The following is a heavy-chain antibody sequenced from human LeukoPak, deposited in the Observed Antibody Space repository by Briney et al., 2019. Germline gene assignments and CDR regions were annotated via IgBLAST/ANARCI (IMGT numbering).Heavy chain of an antibody. V-gene: IGHV3-7*01. CDR2: MNADGSEK. D-gene: IGHD3-16*01. Sequence: PGGSLRLSCAASGFSFSNYGIHWVRQAPGKGLEWVADMNADGSEKHYLDSVKGRFTISRDNAKNSLYLQMNSLRVEDTATYYCTKGGHLDYWGQGTLVTVSS. CDR1: GFSFSNYG. J-gene: IGHJ4*02. CDR3: TKGGHLDY.